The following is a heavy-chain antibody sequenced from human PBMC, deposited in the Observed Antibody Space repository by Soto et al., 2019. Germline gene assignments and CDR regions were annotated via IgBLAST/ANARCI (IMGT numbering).Heavy chain of an antibody. D-gene: IGHD3-10*01. V-gene: IGHV1-46*01. Sequence: ASVKVSCKASGCTFTNYYMHWVRQAPGQGIEWMGIINPSSSSTTYAQKFQGRVTMTRDTSTSTVYMELSSLRSEDTAVYYCARHLRGVINWFDPWGQGTLVTV. CDR2: INPSSSST. J-gene: IGHJ5*02. CDR1: GCTFTNYY. CDR3: ARHLRGVINWFDP.